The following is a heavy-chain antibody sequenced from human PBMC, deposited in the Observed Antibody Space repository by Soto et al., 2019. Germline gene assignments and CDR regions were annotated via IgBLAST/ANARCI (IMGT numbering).Heavy chain of an antibody. CDR3: ARGGSSSSWYSNYYYYGMDV. V-gene: IGHV3-13*01. J-gene: IGHJ6*02. D-gene: IGHD6-13*01. Sequence: GSLRLSCAASGFTFSSYDMHWVRQATGKGLEWVSAIGTAGDTYYPGSVKGRFTISRENAKNSLYLQMNSLRAEDTAVYYCARGGSSSSWYSNYYYYGMDVWGQGTTVTVSS. CDR2: IGTAGDT. CDR1: GFTFSSYD.